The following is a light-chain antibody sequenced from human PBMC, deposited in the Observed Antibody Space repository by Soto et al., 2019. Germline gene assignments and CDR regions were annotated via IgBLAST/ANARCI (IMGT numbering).Light chain of an antibody. V-gene: IGLV2-23*02. CDR1: SSDVGSYNL. CDR3: CSYAGSSTV. J-gene: IGLJ1*01. CDR2: EVS. Sequence: LTQPASVSGSPGQSITISCTGTSSDVGSYNLVSWYQQHPGKAPKLMICEVSKRPSGVSNRFSGSKSGNTASLTISGLQAEDEADYYCCSYAGSSTVFGTGTKVTVL.